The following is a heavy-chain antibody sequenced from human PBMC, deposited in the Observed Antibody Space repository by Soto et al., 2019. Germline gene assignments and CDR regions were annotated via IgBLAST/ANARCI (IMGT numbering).Heavy chain of an antibody. CDR2: IWYDGSNK. CDR1: GFTFSSYG. CDR3: ARDHTQYESSYSGYLNWFDP. D-gene: IGHD5-12*01. V-gene: IGHV3-33*01. Sequence: GGSLRLSCAASGFTFSSYGMHWVRQAPGKGLEWVAVIWYDGSNKYYADSVKGRFTISRDNSKNTLYLQMNSLRAEDTAVYYCARDHTQYESSYSGYLNWFDPWGQGTLVTVSS. J-gene: IGHJ5*02.